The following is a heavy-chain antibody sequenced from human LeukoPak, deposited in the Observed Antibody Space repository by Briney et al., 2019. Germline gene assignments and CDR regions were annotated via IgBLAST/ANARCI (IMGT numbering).Heavy chain of an antibody. D-gene: IGHD3-22*01. CDR2: VYYSGST. CDR1: GGSISSSSYY. CDR3: ARLWMGSSGYPHYFDY. J-gene: IGHJ4*02. Sequence: PSETLSLTCTVSGGSISSSSYYWGWIRQPPGKGLEWIGSVYYSGSTYYNPSLKSRVTISVDTSKNQFSLKLSSVTAADTAVYYCARLWMGSSGYPHYFDYWGQGTLVTVSS. V-gene: IGHV4-39*07.